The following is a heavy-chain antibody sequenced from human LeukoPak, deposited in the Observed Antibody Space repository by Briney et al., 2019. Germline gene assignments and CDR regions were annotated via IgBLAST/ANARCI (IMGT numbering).Heavy chain of an antibody. J-gene: IGHJ3*02. V-gene: IGHV4-59*12. Sequence: ASETLSLTCTVSGASISRYFWNWIRQPPGKELEWIGYISSGGSTNYNPSLKSRVTISIDTSKNQFSLKLTSMTAADTAVYYCAREWVVRGVHDAFDMWGQGTMVTVSS. D-gene: IGHD3-10*01. CDR1: GASISRYF. CDR2: ISSGGST. CDR3: AREWVVRGVHDAFDM.